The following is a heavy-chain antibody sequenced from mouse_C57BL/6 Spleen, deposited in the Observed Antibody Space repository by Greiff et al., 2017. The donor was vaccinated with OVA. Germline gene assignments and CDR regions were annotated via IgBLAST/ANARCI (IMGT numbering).Heavy chain of an antibody. CDR1: GYTFTDYE. Sequence: VQLQQSGAELVRPGASVTLSCKASGYTFTDYEMHWVKQTPVHGLEWIGAIDPETGGTAYNQKFKGKAILTADKSSSTAYMELRSLTSEDSAVYYCTRLKGNYGNSYFDYWGQGTTLTVSS. CDR3: TRLKGNYGNSYFDY. CDR2: IDPETGGT. J-gene: IGHJ2*01. V-gene: IGHV1-15*01. D-gene: IGHD2-1*01.